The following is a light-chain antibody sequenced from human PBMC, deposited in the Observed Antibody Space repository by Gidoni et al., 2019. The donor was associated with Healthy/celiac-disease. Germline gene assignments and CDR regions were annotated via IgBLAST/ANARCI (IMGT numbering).Light chain of an antibody. J-gene: IGLJ2*01. CDR1: SSDVGGYNY. Sequence: SALTQHPSASGSPGQSVTISCTGTSSDVGGYNYVSWYQQHPGKAPKLMIYEVSKRPSGVPDRFSGSKSGNTASRTVSGLQAEDEADYYCSSYAGSSNLVFGGGTKLTVL. CDR3: SSYAGSSNLV. V-gene: IGLV2-8*01. CDR2: EVS.